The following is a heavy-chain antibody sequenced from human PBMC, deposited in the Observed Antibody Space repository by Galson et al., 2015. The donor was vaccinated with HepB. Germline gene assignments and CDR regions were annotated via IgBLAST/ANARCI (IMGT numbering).Heavy chain of an antibody. V-gene: IGHV3-13*04. D-gene: IGHD5-12*01. J-gene: IGHJ3*02. CDR1: GFTFSSYD. CDR3: ARESSSGYDYRGAFDI. Sequence: SLRLSCAASGFTFSSYDMHWVRQATGKGLEWVSAIGTAGDTYYPGSVKGRFTISRENAKNSLYLQMNSLRAGDTAAYYCARESSSGYDYRGAFDIWGQGTMVTVSS. CDR2: IGTAGDT.